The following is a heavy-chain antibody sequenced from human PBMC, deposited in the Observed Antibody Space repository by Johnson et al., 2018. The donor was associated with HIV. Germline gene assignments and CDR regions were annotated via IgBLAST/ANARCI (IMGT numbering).Heavy chain of an antibody. D-gene: IGHD3-9*01. CDR2: IKSKTDGGTT. CDR1: GFSFSNAW. J-gene: IGHJ3*02. Sequence: VQLVESGGGLVQPGESLRLSCAASGFSFSNAWMNWVRQAPGKGLEWVGRIKSKTDGGTTDYAAPVKGRFTLSRDDSKNSLYLQMNSLRAEDTAVYYCARGGVLRYFDWLFEDAFDIWGQGTMVTVSS. CDR3: ARGGVLRYFDWLFEDAFDI. V-gene: IGHV3-15*01.